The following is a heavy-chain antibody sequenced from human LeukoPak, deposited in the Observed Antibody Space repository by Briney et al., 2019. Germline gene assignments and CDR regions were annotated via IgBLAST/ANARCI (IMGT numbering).Heavy chain of an antibody. CDR1: GGSISSYY. CDR3: AKVRGYCSSTSCPLYYFDY. D-gene: IGHD2-2*01. Sequence: SETLSLTCTVSGGSISSYYWSWIRHPPAKGLERIGYIYYSGSPNYNPSLNSRVTISVDTAKNQFSLKLSSVTAADTAVYYCAKVRGYCSSTSCPLYYFDYWGQGTLVTVS. CDR2: IYYSGSP. V-gene: IGHV4-59*01. J-gene: IGHJ4*02.